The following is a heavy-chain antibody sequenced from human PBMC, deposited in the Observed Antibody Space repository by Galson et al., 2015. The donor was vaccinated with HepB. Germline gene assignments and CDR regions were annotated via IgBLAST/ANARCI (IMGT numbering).Heavy chain of an antibody. D-gene: IGHD3-22*01. CDR2: INADNGNT. CDR3: ARAYYDGSAYHH. V-gene: IGHV1-3*01. J-gene: IGHJ4*02. CDR1: RDTFTTYA. Sequence: SVKVSCKASRDTFTTYAMHWVRQAPGQRLEWMGWINADNGNTKYSQRFQGRVTITRDTSASTAYMELSSLRSEDSAVYYCARAYYDGSAYHHWGQGTLVTVSS.